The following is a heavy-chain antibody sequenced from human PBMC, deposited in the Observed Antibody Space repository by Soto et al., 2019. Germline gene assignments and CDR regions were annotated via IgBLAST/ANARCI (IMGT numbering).Heavy chain of an antibody. D-gene: IGHD3-3*01. CDR3: ARGPGVTIFGVVIGPYYFDY. CDR2: INHSGST. V-gene: IGHV4-34*01. J-gene: IGHJ4*02. Sequence: ETLSLTCAVYGGSFSGYYWSWIRQPPGKGLEWIGEINHSGSTNYNPSLKSRVTISVDTSKNQFSLKLSSVTAADTAVYYCARGPGVTIFGVVIGPYYFDYWGQGTLVTVSS. CDR1: GGSFSGYY.